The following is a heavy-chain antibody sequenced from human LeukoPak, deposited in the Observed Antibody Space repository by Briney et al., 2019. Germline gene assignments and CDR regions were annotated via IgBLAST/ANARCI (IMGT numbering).Heavy chain of an antibody. J-gene: IGHJ6*04. CDR1: GFTFSSYE. CDR2: ISSSGSTI. V-gene: IGHV3-48*03. D-gene: IGHD2-15*01. CDR3: ARPLSPVVAEIHYYYGMDV. Sequence: PGGSLRLSCAASGFTFSSYEMNWVRQAPGKGLEWVSYISSSGSTIYYADSVKGRFTISRDNAKNSLYLQMNSLRAEDTAVYYCARPLSPVVAEIHYYYGMDVWGKGTAVTVSS.